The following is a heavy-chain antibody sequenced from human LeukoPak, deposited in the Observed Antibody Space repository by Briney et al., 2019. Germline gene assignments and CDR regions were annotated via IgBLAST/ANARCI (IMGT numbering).Heavy chain of an antibody. CDR3: AELGITMIGGV. CDR2: IKTDGSIT. Sequence: GGSLRLSCAASGFTFSSHSMNWVRQAPGKGPVWVSRIKTDGSITNYADSVKGRFTISRDNAKNSLYLQMNSLRAEDTAVYYCAELGITMIGGVWGKGTTVTISS. CDR1: GFTFSSHS. J-gene: IGHJ6*04. D-gene: IGHD3-10*02. V-gene: IGHV3-74*01.